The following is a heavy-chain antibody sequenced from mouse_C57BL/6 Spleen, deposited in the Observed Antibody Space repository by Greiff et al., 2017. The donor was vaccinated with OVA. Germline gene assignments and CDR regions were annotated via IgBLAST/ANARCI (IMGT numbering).Heavy chain of an antibody. V-gene: IGHV2-2*01. Sequence: QVQLKESGPGLVQPSQSLSITCTVSGFSLTSYGVHWVRQSPGKGLEWLGVIWSGGSTDCNAAFISRLSISKDNAKSQVFFKMNSLQADDTAIYYCARSSNPSMDYWGQGTSVTVSS. CDR3: ARSSNPSMDY. CDR1: GFSLTSYG. CDR2: IWSGGST. D-gene: IGHD2-5*01. J-gene: IGHJ4*01.